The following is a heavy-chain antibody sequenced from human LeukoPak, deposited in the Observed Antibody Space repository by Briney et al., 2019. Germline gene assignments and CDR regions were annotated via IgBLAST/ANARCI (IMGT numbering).Heavy chain of an antibody. V-gene: IGHV1-2*02. CDR3: ARPARYASTSWNFDY. Sequence: GASVKVSCKASGYTFTGYYMHWVRQAPGQGLEWMGWINPNSGGTNYAQKFQGRVTMTRDTSISTAYMELSRLRPDDTAVYYCARPARYASTSWNFDYWGQGTLVTVYS. J-gene: IGHJ4*02. CDR1: GYTFTGYY. D-gene: IGHD2-2*01. CDR2: INPNSGGT.